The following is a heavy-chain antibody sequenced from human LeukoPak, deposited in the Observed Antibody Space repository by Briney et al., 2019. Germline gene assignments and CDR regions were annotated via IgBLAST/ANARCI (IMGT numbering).Heavy chain of an antibody. CDR2: ISSSGSTI. CDR1: GFTFSSYE. V-gene: IGHV3-48*03. J-gene: IGHJ4*02. Sequence: GGSLRLSCAASGFTFSSYEMNWVRQAPGKGLEWVSYISSSGSTIYYADSVKGRFTISRDNAKNSLYLQINSLKVEDRAVYYCATGGWYLAYWGEGTLVTVFS. D-gene: IGHD6-19*01. CDR3: ATGGWYLAY.